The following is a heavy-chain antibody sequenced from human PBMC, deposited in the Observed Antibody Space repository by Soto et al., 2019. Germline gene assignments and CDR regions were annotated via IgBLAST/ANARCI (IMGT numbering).Heavy chain of an antibody. J-gene: IGHJ4*02. V-gene: IGHV3-11*06. CDR2: ISSSSSYT. CDR1: GFTFSDYY. D-gene: IGHD1-26*01. CDR3: ARDASGSYLIFDY. Sequence: PGGSLRLSCAASGFTFSDYYMSWIRQAPGKGLEWVSYISSSSSYTNYADSVKGRFTISRDNAKNSLYLQMNSLRAEDTAVYYCARDASGSYLIFDYWGQGTLVTVSS.